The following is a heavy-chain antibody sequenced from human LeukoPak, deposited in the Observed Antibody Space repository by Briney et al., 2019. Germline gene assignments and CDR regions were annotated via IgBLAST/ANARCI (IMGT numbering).Heavy chain of an antibody. CDR2: ISTSGRYT. D-gene: IGHD3-22*01. V-gene: IGHV3-11*06. Sequence: GGSLRLSCAASGFTFSDYYMSWIRQAPGKGLEWVSYISTSGRYTNYTDSVKGRFTISRDNAKNSLFLQMNSLRAEDTAVYYCARVASITMICDFWGQGTLVIVSS. J-gene: IGHJ4*02. CDR3: ARVASITMICDF. CDR1: GFTFSDYY.